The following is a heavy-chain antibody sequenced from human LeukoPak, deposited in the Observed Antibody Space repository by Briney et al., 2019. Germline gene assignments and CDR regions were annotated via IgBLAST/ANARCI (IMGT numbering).Heavy chain of an antibody. V-gene: IGHV1-18*01. CDR1: GYTFTSYV. Sequence: GASVKVSCKASGYTFTSYVISWVRQAPGQGLEWMGWISAYNGNTNYAQKLQGRVTMTTDTSTSTAYMELRSLRSDDTAVYYCARGLYSGSYVGAFDIWGQGTMVTVSS. CDR2: ISAYNGNT. D-gene: IGHD1-26*01. J-gene: IGHJ3*02. CDR3: ARGLYSGSYVGAFDI.